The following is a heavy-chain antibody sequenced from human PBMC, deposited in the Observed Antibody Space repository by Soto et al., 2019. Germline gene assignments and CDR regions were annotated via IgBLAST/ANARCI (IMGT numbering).Heavy chain of an antibody. CDR2: LNPNSGGT. J-gene: IGHJ5*02. Sequence: ASVKVSCKASGYTCTGYYMPWVRQAPGQGLEWMVCLNPNSGGTNYAQKFQGRVTMTRDTSISTAYMELSRLRSDDTAVYYCASDPQGVFDPWGQGTLVTVSS. CDR1: GYTCTGYY. CDR3: ASDPQGVFDP. V-gene: IGHV1-2*02. D-gene: IGHD3-10*01.